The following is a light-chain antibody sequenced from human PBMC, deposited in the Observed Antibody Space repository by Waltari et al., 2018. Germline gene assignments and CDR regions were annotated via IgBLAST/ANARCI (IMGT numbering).Light chain of an antibody. Sequence: WYQQRPGQSPVLVIYLDSKRPSGIPERFSGSNSGETATLTISGTQATDEADYYCQGWASTNWAFGGGTKLTVL. V-gene: IGLV3-1*01. J-gene: IGLJ3*02. CDR3: QGWASTNWA. CDR2: LDS.